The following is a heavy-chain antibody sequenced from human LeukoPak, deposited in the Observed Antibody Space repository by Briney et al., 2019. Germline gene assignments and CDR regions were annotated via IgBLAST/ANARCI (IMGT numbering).Heavy chain of an antibody. CDR1: GFTFSSYG. J-gene: IGHJ3*02. CDR3: AKHIVVVTDDAFDI. Sequence: GGSLRLSCAASGFTFSSYGMHWVRQAPGKGLEWVAFILYDGSNKYYADSVKGRFTISRDNSKNTLYLQMNSLRAEDTAVYYCAKHIVVVTDDAFDIWGQGTMVTVSS. V-gene: IGHV3-30*02. D-gene: IGHD2-21*02. CDR2: ILYDGSNK.